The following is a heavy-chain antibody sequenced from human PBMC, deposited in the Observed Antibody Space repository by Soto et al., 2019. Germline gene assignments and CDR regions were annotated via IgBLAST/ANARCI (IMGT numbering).Heavy chain of an antibody. D-gene: IGHD3-10*01. CDR3: ARVKCFGESGFDY. J-gene: IGHJ4*02. CDR1: GGSISSYY. CDR2: IYYTGYT. Sequence: QVQLQESGPVLVKPSETLSLTCTVSGGSISSYYWSWIRQPPGKGLEWIGYIYYTGYTNYNLSHKSRVTISVDRSKNKCSLNVSSVTAADTALYYCARVKCFGESGFDYWGQGTLVTVSS. V-gene: IGHV4-59*01.